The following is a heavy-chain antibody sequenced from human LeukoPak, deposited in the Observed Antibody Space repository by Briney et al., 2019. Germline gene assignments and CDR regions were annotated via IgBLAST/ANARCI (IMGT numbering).Heavy chain of an antibody. V-gene: IGHV3-23*01. D-gene: IGHD2/OR15-2a*01. CDR3: AKARSGEQAYFHGMDV. CDR2: ISKSGDRT. Sequence: GGSLRLSCAASGFIFSRYAMSWVRQAPGKGLEWVSGISKSGDRTHYADSVKGRFTISRDNSKNTLYLQMDSLRAEDTAVYYCAKARSGEQAYFHGMDVWGQGTTVTVSS. CDR1: GFIFSRYA. J-gene: IGHJ6*02.